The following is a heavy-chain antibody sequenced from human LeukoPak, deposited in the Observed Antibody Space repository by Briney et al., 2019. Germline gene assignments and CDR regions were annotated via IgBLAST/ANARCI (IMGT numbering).Heavy chain of an antibody. CDR3: ARLPRGAFDI. CDR1: GGSLNSDY. V-gene: IGHV4-59*01. J-gene: IGHJ3*02. CDR2: IHYTGST. D-gene: IGHD5-12*01. Sequence: SETLSLTCTVSGGSLNSDYWTWIRRPPGKGLEYIGYIHYTGSTYYNPSLESRVIISVDTSKNQFSLKVSSVTAVDTAVYYCARLPRGAFDIWGQGTMVTVSS.